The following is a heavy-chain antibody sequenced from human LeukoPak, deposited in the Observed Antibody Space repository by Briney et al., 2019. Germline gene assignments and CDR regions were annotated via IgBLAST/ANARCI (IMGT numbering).Heavy chain of an antibody. V-gene: IGHV3-7*01. Sequence: ETGGSLRLSCAASGFTFSSYWMNWVRQAPGKGLEWVANIREDGSETYYVDFVKGRFTISRDNDKNSLHLQMNSLRVEDTAVYYCARVLYFRENSYAGPFDQWGQGTLVTVSS. D-gene: IGHD5-18*01. CDR1: GFTFSSYW. J-gene: IGHJ4*02. CDR3: ARVLYFRENSYAGPFDQ. CDR2: IREDGSET.